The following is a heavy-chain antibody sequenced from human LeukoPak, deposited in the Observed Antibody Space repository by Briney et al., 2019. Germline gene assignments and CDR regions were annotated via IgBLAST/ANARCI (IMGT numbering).Heavy chain of an antibody. V-gene: IGHV3-23*01. D-gene: IGHD5-12*01. CDR1: GFTFSSYA. CDR2: ISGSGDST. J-gene: IGHJ4*02. Sequence: GGSLRLSCAASGFTFSSYAMNWVRQAPGKGLEWVSAISGSGDSTYYADSVKGRFTISRDNSKNTLYLQMNSLRAEDTAVYYCARGDDGYDSIDYWGQGTLVTVSS. CDR3: ARGDDGYDSIDY.